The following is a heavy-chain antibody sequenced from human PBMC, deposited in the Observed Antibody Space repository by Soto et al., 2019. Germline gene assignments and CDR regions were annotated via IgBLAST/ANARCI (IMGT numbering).Heavy chain of an antibody. V-gene: IGHV4-31*02. CDR3: ARLAATHYDFWSDPGHYYGMDV. CDR2: IYYSGST. D-gene: IGHD3-3*01. Sequence: KGLEWIGYIYYSGSTYYNPSLKSRVTISVDTSKNQFSLKLSSVTAADTAVYYCARLAATHYDFWSDPGHYYGMDVWGQGTTVTVSS. J-gene: IGHJ6*02.